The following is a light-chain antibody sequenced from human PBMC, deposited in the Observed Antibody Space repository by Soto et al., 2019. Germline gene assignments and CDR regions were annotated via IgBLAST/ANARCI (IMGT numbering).Light chain of an antibody. J-gene: IGKJ1*01. Sequence: EIVLKQSPGTLSLSPGERATLSCRASQSVSSSYLAWYQQKPGQAPRLLIYGASSRATGIPDRFSGSGSGTDFTLTISSLQSEDFAVYYCQQYNNWPWTFGQGTKVDIK. V-gene: IGKV3-20*01. CDR1: QSVSSSY. CDR3: QQYNNWPWT. CDR2: GAS.